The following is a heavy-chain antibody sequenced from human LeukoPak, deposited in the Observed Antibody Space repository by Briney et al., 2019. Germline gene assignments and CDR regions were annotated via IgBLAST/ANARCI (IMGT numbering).Heavy chain of an antibody. D-gene: IGHD2-21*02. CDR3: ARSPGHIVVVTAIPRPFDY. Sequence: SETLSLACTVSGYSISSGYYWSWIRPPPGKGLEWIGYIYYSGSTNYNPSLKSRVTISVDTSKNQFSLKLSSVTAADTAVYYCARSPGHIVVVTAIPRPFDYWGQGTLVTVSS. J-gene: IGHJ4*02. CDR2: IYYSGST. CDR1: GYSISSGYY. V-gene: IGHV4-61*01.